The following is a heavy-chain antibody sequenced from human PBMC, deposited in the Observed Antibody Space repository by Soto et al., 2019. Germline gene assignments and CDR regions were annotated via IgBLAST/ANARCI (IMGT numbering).Heavy chain of an antibody. CDR2: ISYDGSNK. D-gene: IGHD6-19*01. CDR1: GFTFSSYG. CDR3: AKAPSRAVAGTNYYYGMDV. V-gene: IGHV3-30*18. Sequence: PGGSLRLSCAASGFTFSSYGMHWVRQAPGKGLEWVAVISYDGSNKYYADSVKGRFTISRDNSKNTLYLQMNSLRAEDTAVYYCAKAPSRAVAGTNYYYGMDVWGQGTTVTVSS. J-gene: IGHJ6*02.